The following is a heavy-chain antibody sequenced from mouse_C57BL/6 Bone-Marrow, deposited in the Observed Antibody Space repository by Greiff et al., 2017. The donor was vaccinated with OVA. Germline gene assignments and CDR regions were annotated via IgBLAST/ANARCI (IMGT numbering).Heavy chain of an antibody. D-gene: IGHD2-2*01. CDR3: ARSWRLRDYFDY. V-gene: IGHV1-76*01. CDR1: GYTFTDYY. Sequence: QVQLQQSGAELVRPGASVKLSCKASGYTFTDYYISWVKQRPGQGLEWIARINPGSGNIYYNEKFKGKATLTAEKSSSTAYMQLSSLTSDDSAVYFGARSWRLRDYFDYWGQGTTLTVSA. CDR2: INPGSGNI. J-gene: IGHJ2*01.